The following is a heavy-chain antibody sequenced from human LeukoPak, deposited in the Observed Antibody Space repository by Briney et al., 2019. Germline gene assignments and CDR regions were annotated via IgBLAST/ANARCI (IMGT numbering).Heavy chain of an antibody. CDR2: IIPIFGTA. D-gene: IGHD3-22*01. CDR1: GGTFSSYA. Sequence: SVKVSCKASGGTFSSYANSWVRQAPGQGLEWMGGIIPIFGTANYAQKFQGRVTMTRDMSTSTVYMELSSLTSEDTAMYYCARAYDRRIYDSRDYTNWFDPWGQGTLVTVSS. J-gene: IGHJ5*02. CDR3: ARAYDRRIYDSRDYTNWFDP. V-gene: IGHV1-69*05.